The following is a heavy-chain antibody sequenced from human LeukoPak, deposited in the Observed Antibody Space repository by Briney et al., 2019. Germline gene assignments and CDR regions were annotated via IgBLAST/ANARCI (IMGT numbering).Heavy chain of an antibody. CDR2: IYYSGST. D-gene: IGHD6-13*01. J-gene: IGHJ6*03. V-gene: IGHV4-59*01. CDR3: ARLSWEDYYYYMDV. Sequence: SETLSLTCTVSGGSISSYYWSWIRQPPGKGLEWIGYIYYSGSTNYNPSLKSRVTISVDTSKNQFSLKLSSVTAADTAVYYCARLSWEDYYYYMDVWGKGTTVTISS. CDR1: GGSISSYY.